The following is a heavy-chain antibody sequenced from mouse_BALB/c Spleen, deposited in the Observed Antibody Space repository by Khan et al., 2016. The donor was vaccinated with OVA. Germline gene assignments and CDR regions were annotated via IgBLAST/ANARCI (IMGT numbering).Heavy chain of an antibody. CDR1: GYTFINYW. Sequence: QVQLQQSGAELAKPGASVKMSCKASGYTFINYWILWVKQRPGQGLEWIGYLNPSTGYTEYNQNFKDKATLTAAKSDSTAYMQLSSLTSEDSAVYACSRLVVRWDVYYLGQGTPLTVAS. D-gene: IGHD4-1*01. CDR3: SRLVVRWDVYY. J-gene: IGHJ2*01. CDR2: LNPSTGYT. V-gene: IGHV1-7*01.